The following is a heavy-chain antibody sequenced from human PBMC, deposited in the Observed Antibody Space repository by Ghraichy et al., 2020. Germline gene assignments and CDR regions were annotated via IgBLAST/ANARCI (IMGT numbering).Heavy chain of an antibody. Sequence: SETLSLTCTVSGGSISSYYWSWIRQRAGKGLELIGRIYTSCSTNYNPSLKSRVTMSVDTSKNQFSLKLSSVTAADTAVYYCGRERGSGGYGAEYAFDSWGQGTLVTVSS. J-gene: IGHJ4*02. CDR3: GRERGSGGYGAEYAFDS. D-gene: IGHD6-19*01. V-gene: IGHV4-4*07. CDR2: IYTSCST. CDR1: GGSISSYY.